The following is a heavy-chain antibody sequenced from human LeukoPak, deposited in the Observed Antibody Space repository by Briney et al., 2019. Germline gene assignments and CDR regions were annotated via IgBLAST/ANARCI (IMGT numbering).Heavy chain of an antibody. CDR2: IWYDGSNK. D-gene: IGHD3-22*01. J-gene: IGHJ6*02. V-gene: IGHV3-33*01. CDR1: GFTFSSYG. CDR3: ARDLYSYDSSGYFNYYYYYGMDV. Sequence: GGSLRLSCAASGFTFSSYGMHWVRRAPGKGLEWVAVIWYDGSNKYYADSVKGRFTISRDNSKNTLYLQMNSLRAEDTAVYYCARDLYSYDSSGYFNYYYYYGMDVWGQGTTVTVSS.